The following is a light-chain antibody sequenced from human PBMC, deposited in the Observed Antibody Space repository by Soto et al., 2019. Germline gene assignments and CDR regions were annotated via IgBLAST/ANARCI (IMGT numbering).Light chain of an antibody. Sequence: EIVLTQSPGTLSLSPGERATLSCRASQSVSSSYLAWYQQKPGQAPRLLIYGASSRATGIPDRFSVSGSGIDFNLTISRLEPEDFAVYYCQQYGSAPMYTVGQGTKLEIK. CDR2: GAS. J-gene: IGKJ2*01. CDR1: QSVSSSY. V-gene: IGKV3-20*01. CDR3: QQYGSAPMYT.